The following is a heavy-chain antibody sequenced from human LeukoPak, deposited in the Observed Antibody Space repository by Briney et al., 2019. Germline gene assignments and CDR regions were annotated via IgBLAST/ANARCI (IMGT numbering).Heavy chain of an antibody. V-gene: IGHV3-11*04. CDR1: GDSIIGYY. D-gene: IGHD3-10*02. Sequence: LSLTCSVSGDSIIGYYWGWIRQPPGKGLEWVSYISSSGSTIYYADSVKGRFTISRDNAKNSLYLQMNSLRAEDTAVYYCAELGITMIGGVWGKGTTVTISS. CDR2: ISSSGSTI. J-gene: IGHJ6*04. CDR3: AELGITMIGGV.